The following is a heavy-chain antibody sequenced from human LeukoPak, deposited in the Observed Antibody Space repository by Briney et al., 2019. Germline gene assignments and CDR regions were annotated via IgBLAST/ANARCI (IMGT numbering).Heavy chain of an antibody. CDR3: ARGQLGFWSGYYTSNYYYYYMDV. CDR1: GGPFSGYY. J-gene: IGHJ6*03. Sequence: SETLSLTCAVYGGPFSGYYWSWIRQPPGKGLEWIGEINHSGSTNYNPSLKSRVTISVDTSKNQFSLKLSSVTAADTAVYYYARGQLGFWSGYYTSNYYYYYMDVWGKGTTVTVSS. V-gene: IGHV4-34*01. D-gene: IGHD3-3*01. CDR2: INHSGST.